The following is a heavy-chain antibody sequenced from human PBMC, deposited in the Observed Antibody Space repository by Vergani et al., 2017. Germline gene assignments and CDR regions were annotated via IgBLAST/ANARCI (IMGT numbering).Heavy chain of an antibody. CDR1: GFTFSDYY. CDR3: ARDLTVNNWFDP. J-gene: IGHJ5*02. D-gene: IGHD4-17*01. V-gene: IGHV3-11*04. CDR2: ISSSGSTI. Sequence: QVQLVESGGGVVQPGRSLRLSCAASGFTFSDYYMSWIRQAPGKGLEWVSYISSSGSTIYYADSVKGRFTISRDNAKNSLYLQMNSLRAEDAAVYYCARDLTVNNWFDPWGQGTLVTVSS.